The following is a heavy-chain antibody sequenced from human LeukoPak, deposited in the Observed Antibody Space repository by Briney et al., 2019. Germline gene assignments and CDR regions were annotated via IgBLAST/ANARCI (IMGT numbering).Heavy chain of an antibody. CDR1: GGSISSSSYY. CDR2: IYYSGST. V-gene: IGHV4-39*07. D-gene: IGHD3-10*01. J-gene: IGHJ4*02. Sequence: SETLSLTCTVSGGSISSSSYYWGWIRQPPGKGLEWIGSIYYSGSTYYNPSLKSRVTMSVDTSKNQFSLELSSVTAADTAVYYCARVLDYYGSGTRDFDYWGQGTLVTVSS. CDR3: ARVLDYYGSGTRDFDY.